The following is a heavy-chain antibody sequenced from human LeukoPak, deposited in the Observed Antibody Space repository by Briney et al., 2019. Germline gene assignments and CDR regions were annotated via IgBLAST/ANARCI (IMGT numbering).Heavy chain of an antibody. CDR1: GGSFSGYY. D-gene: IGHD5-18*01. J-gene: IGHJ3*02. CDR2: INHSGST. Sequence: PSETLSLTCAVYGGSFSGYYWSWIRQPPGKGLEWIGEINHSGSTNYNPSLKSRVTISVDTSKNQFSLKLSSLIAADTAVFYCARGRRYTAAFDIWGQGTMVTVSS. V-gene: IGHV4-34*01. CDR3: ARGRRYTAAFDI.